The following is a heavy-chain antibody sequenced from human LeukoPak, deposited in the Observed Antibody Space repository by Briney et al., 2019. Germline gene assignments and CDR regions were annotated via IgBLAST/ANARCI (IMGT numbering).Heavy chain of an antibody. CDR2: IYYSGST. D-gene: IGHD5-18*01. Sequence: TSETLSLTCTVSGGSISSYYWSWIRQPPGKGLEWIGYIYYSGSTNYNPSLKSRVTISVDTSKNQFSLKLSSVTAADTAVYYCARGPNTAMVTGGWFDPWGQGTLVTVSS. J-gene: IGHJ5*02. CDR1: GGSISSYY. CDR3: ARGPNTAMVTGGWFDP. V-gene: IGHV4-59*01.